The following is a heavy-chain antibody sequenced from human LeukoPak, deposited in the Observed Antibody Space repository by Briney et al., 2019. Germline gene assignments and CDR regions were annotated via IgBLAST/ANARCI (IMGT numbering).Heavy chain of an antibody. D-gene: IGHD3-22*01. Sequence: GRSLRLSCAASGFTFSSYGMHWVRQAPGKGLEWVAVIWYDGSNKYYADSVKGRFTISRDNSKNTLYLQMNSLRAEDTAVYYCARDAPYHYDSSGYYSPRSLDYWGQGTLVTVSS. J-gene: IGHJ4*02. CDR2: IWYDGSNK. CDR1: GFTFSSYG. V-gene: IGHV3-33*01. CDR3: ARDAPYHYDSSGYYSPRSLDY.